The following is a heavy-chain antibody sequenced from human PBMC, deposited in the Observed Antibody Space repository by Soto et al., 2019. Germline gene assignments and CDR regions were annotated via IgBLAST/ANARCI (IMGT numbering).Heavy chain of an antibody. CDR2: INTNTGNP. CDR1: GSTFTSYA. CDR3: AIPGYCSSSSCFDVFDI. D-gene: IGHD2-2*01. V-gene: IGHV7-4-1*04. J-gene: IGHJ3*02. Sequence: ASVKFSCKASGSTFTSYAMNWVRQSPGQGLEWMGWINTNTGNPTYAQGCTGRLVFSLDTSVSMAYLQISSLKAEDTDVYYCAIPGYCSSSSCFDVFDIWGQGTMVTVSS.